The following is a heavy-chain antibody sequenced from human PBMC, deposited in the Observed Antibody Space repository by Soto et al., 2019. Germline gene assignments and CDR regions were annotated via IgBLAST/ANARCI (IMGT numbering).Heavy chain of an antibody. D-gene: IGHD6-19*01. Sequence: PGGSLRLSCAESGFTFSSYGMLWVRQAPGKGLEWVAVIWYDGSNKYYADSVKGRFTISRDNSKNTLYLQMNSLRAEDTAVYYCARSGQQWLVPGDYWGQGTLVTVSS. V-gene: IGHV3-33*01. CDR3: ARSGQQWLVPGDY. J-gene: IGHJ4*02. CDR2: IWYDGSNK. CDR1: GFTFSSYG.